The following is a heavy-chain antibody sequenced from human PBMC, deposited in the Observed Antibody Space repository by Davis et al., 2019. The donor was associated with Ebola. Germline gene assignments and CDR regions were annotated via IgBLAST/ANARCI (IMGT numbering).Heavy chain of an antibody. V-gene: IGHV1-18*04. D-gene: IGHD5-24*01. J-gene: IGHJ4*02. CDR2: INPHNGNT. CDR1: GYTFTNYG. Sequence: AASVKVSCKASGYTFTNYGITWVRQAPGQGLEWMGWINPHNGNTNYAQNVQGRVIMTSDTATTTAYMEVGSLRSEDTAVYYCALEMATIRDYWGQGTLVTVSS. CDR3: ALEMATIRDY.